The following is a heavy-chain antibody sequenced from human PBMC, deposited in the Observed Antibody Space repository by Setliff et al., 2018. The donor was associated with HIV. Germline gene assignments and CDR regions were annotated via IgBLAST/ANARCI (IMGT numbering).Heavy chain of an antibody. CDR2: VYSPGSI. J-gene: IGHJ4*02. D-gene: IGHD1-1*01. CDR3: ARAEGDAYNSLPYFDS. CDR1: GGSMSRFY. V-gene: IGHV4-59*01. Sequence: PSETLSLTCTVSGGSMSRFYWTWIRQPPGKGLEWIGFVYSPGSINYSPSFRGRLTISLDTSENQFSLHLTSVTAADTAVYYCARAEGDAYNSLPYFDSWGPGALVTVSS.